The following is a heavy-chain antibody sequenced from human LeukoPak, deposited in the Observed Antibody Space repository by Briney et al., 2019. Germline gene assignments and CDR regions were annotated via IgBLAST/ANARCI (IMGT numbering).Heavy chain of an antibody. V-gene: IGHV3-23*01. CDR2: ISGSGGST. D-gene: IGHD2-15*01. CDR1: GFTFTSYA. CDR3: AKLSAVVMVVATVDY. J-gene: IGHJ4*02. Sequence: PGGSLRLSCAAPGFTFTSYAMPWVRQAPGKGPEWVSAISGSGGSTYYADSVKGRFTISRDNSKNTLYLQMNSLRAEDTAVYCCAKLSAVVMVVATVDYWGQGTLVTVSS.